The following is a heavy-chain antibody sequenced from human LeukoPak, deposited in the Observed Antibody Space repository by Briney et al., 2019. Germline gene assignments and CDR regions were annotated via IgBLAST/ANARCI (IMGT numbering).Heavy chain of an antibody. J-gene: IGHJ6*03. D-gene: IGHD6-13*01. CDR1: GFTFDDYA. CDR2: ISRDGGST. Sequence: QSGGSLRLSCAASGFTFDDYAMHWVRQAPGKGLEWVSLISRDGGSTYYADSVKGRFTISRDNSKNSLYLQMNSLRAEDTALYYCAKEGSSWSFYYYYMDVWGKGTTVTVSS. CDR3: AKEGSSWSFYYYYMDV. V-gene: IGHV3-43D*03.